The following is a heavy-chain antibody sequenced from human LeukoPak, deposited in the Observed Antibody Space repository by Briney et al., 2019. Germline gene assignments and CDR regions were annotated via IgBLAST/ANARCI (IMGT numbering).Heavy chain of an antibody. V-gene: IGHV4-34*01. J-gene: IGHJ4*02. CDR2: INHSGST. D-gene: IGHD3-16*01. CDR1: VGSFSDYY. CDR3: ASTEVGEFDS. Sequence: PSETLSLTCAVYVGSFSDYYWSWIRQPPGKGLEWIGEINHSGSTNYNPSLKSRVSISVDTSKNQFSLKLSSVTAADTAVYYCASTEVGEFDSWGQGTLVTVSS.